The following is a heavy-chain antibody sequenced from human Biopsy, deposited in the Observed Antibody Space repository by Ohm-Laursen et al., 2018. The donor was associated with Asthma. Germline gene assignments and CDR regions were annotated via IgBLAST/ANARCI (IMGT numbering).Heavy chain of an antibody. CDR3: ARKAGSCISRTCYSLDF. V-gene: IGHV1-69*13. Sequence: VKISCKSLGGTFNTYVIGCVRQAPGQGLEWMGGINSVFGTTTYPQKFQDRVTITADDSTSTVYMELSSLRSEDTAVYYCARKAGSCISRTCYSLDFWGQGTLVTVSS. J-gene: IGHJ4*02. CDR2: INSVFGTT. CDR1: GGTFNTYV. D-gene: IGHD2-2*01.